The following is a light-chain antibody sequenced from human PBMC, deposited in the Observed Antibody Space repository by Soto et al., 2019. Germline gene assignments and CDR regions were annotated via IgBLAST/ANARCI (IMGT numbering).Light chain of an antibody. CDR1: QSISRN. J-gene: IGKJ2*01. CDR3: QQSHSTPYP. CDR2: AAR. V-gene: IGKV1-39*01. Sequence: DIQLTQSPSSLSPSVGDRITLSCRASQSISRNLNWYQQMPGKAPSLLIYAARDLQRGVPGRFSGSGSGTEFNLTISSLQPEDLATYYCQQSHSTPYPFGQGTKLEI.